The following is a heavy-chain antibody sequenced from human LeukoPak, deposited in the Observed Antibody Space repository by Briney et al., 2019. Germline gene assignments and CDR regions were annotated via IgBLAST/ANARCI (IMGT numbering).Heavy chain of an antibody. D-gene: IGHD2-15*01. CDR1: GYTFSDYY. Sequence: ASVPVSCKTSGYTFSDYYVHWVRQAPGQGFERMGWINPDSGATNYAQKFQGRVTMTRDTSISTAYMELSRLRSDDTAVYYCARDFKGGYFDYWGQGTLVTVSS. J-gene: IGHJ4*02. CDR3: ARDFKGGYFDY. CDR2: INPDSGAT. V-gene: IGHV1-2*02.